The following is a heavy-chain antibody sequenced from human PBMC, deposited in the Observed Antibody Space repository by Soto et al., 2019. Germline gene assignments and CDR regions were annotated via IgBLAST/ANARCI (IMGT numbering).Heavy chain of an antibody. D-gene: IGHD3-9*01. CDR1: GYTFTSYA. Sequence: QVQLVQSGAEVKKPGASVKVSCKASGYTFTSYAMHWVRQAPGQRLEWMGWINAGNGNTKYSQKFQGRVTVTRDSSASTAYMELSSLRSEDTAVYYCARDKDDILTRPLPYMDVWGKGTTVTVSS. J-gene: IGHJ6*03. CDR3: ARDKDDILTRPLPYMDV. V-gene: IGHV1-3*01. CDR2: INAGNGNT.